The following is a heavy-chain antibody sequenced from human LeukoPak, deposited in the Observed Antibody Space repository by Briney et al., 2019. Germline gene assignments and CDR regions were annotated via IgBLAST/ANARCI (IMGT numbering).Heavy chain of an antibody. V-gene: IGHV1-18*04. CDR1: GYTFTSYG. J-gene: IGHJ4*02. D-gene: IGHD2-8*01. CDR2: ISAYDSNT. CDR3: ARDLCTNATCPLFDY. Sequence: ASVKVSCKASGYTFTSYGISWLRQAPGQGLEWVGWISAYDSNTDYAQKFQGRVSMTTDTSTSTAYMEPRSLRSDDTAVYYCARDLCTNATCPLFDYWGQGTLVTVSS.